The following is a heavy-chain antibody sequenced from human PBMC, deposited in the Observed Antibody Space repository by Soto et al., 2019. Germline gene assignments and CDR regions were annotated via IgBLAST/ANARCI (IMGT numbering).Heavy chain of an antibody. Sequence: GGSLRLSCAASGFTFSSYSMNWVRQAPGKGLEWVSYISSSSSTIYYADSVKGRFTISRDNAKNSLYLQMNSLRAEDTAVYYCARGLSDSSGSPFWDIWGQGTMVTVSS. D-gene: IGHD3-22*01. CDR1: GFTFSSYS. V-gene: IGHV3-48*04. J-gene: IGHJ3*02. CDR3: ARGLSDSSGSPFWDI. CDR2: ISSSSSTI.